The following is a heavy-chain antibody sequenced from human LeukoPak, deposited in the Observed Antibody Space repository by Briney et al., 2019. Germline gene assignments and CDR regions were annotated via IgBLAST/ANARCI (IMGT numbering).Heavy chain of an antibody. CDR1: SGFISNYY. D-gene: IGHD1-26*01. CDR3: ARVLRYRASFDY. Sequence: SETLSLTCSVSSGFISNYYWSWIRQPAGKGLEWIGRISTSGNTNYSPSLKSRVTMSVDTSNNQFFPNLKSVTAADTAVYYCARVLRYRASFDYWGQGTLVTVSS. V-gene: IGHV4-4*07. CDR2: ISTSGNT. J-gene: IGHJ4*02.